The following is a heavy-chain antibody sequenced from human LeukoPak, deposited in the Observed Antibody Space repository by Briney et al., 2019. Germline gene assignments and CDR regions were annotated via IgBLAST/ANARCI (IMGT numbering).Heavy chain of an antibody. D-gene: IGHD3-22*01. CDR3: ARWASGFYGMDV. V-gene: IGHV4-59*08. J-gene: IGHJ6*02. CDR2: IYYSGST. CDR1: GGSIGTYY. Sequence: SQTLSLTCTVSGGSIGTYYWSWIRQPPGKGLEWIGYIYYSGSTNYNPSLKSRVTISVDTSKNQFSLKLSSVTAADTAVYYCARWASGFYGMDVWGQGTTVTVSS.